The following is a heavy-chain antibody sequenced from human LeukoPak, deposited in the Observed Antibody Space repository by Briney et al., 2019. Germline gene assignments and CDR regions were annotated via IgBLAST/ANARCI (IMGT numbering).Heavy chain of an antibody. J-gene: IGHJ5*02. Sequence: SETLSLTCTVSGDSISNKSYYWGWIRQPPGKGLEWIGSIYYSGSTYYNPSLKSRVTISVDTSKNQFSLKLSSVTAADTAVYYCAREGDFRSSSWYVNWFDPWGQGTLVTVSS. CDR3: AREGDFRSSSWYVNWFDP. V-gene: IGHV4-39*07. D-gene: IGHD6-13*01. CDR2: IYYSGST. CDR1: GDSISNKSYY.